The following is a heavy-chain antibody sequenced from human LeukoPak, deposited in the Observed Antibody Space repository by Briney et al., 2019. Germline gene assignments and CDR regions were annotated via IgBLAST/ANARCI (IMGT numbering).Heavy chain of an antibody. CDR3: VKDRDCSGSYSDY. D-gene: IGHD3-10*02. J-gene: IGHJ4*02. V-gene: IGHV3-43D*03. CDR1: GFTFDDYA. CDR2: ISWDGVST. Sequence: GGSLRLSCAASGFTFDDYAMHWVRQAPGKGLEWVSLISWDGVSTHYADSVKGRFTISRDNSKNSLYLQMNSLRAEDTAFYYCVKDRDCSGSYSDYWGQGTLVT.